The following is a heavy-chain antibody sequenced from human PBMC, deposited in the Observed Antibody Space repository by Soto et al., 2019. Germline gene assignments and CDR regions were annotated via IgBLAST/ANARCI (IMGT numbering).Heavy chain of an antibody. CDR1: GYTFTSYD. D-gene: IGHD7-27*01. CDR2: MNPNSGNT. J-gene: IGHJ5*02. V-gene: IGHV1-8*01. CDR3: ARERRWGTLSNRWFDP. Sequence: QVQLVQSGAEVKKPGASVKVSCKASGYTFTSYDINWVRQATGQGLEWMGWMNPNSGNTGYAQKFQGRVTMTRNTSISTAYMELSSLRSDDTAVYYCARERRWGTLSNRWFDPWGQGTLVTVSS.